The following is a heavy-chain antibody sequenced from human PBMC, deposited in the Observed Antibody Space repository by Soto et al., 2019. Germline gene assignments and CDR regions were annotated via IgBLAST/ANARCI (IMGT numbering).Heavy chain of an antibody. CDR3: ARAHDYGDYGGYY. J-gene: IGHJ4*02. CDR1: GYTFTSYY. V-gene: IGHV1-46*03. D-gene: IGHD4-17*01. CDR2: INPSGGST. Sequence: QVQLVQSGAEVKKPGASVKVSCKASGYTFTSYYMRWVRQAPGQGLEWMGIINPSGGSTSYAQKFHGKVTKTRDTSTSTVYMELSSLRSEDTAVYYCARAHDYGDYGGYYWGQGTLVTVSS.